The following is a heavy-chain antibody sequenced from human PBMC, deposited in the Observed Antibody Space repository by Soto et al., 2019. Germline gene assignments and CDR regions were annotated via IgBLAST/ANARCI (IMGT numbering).Heavy chain of an antibody. CDR1: GGSFSGYY. CDR2: INHSGST. CDR3: ARGGGTFSYGMDV. D-gene: IGHD1-1*01. J-gene: IGHJ6*02. Sequence: SETLSLTCAVYGGSFSGYYWSWIRQPPGKGLEWIGEINHSGSTNYNPSLKSRVTISVDTSKNQFSLKLSSVTAADTAVYYCARGGGTFSYGMDVWGQGTTVT. V-gene: IGHV4-34*01.